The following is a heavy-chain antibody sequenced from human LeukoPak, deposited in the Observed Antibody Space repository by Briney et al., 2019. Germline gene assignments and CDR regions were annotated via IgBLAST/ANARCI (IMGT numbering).Heavy chain of an antibody. CDR1: GTSVNTYY. D-gene: IGHD6-13*01. J-gene: IGHJ5*02. V-gene: IGHV4-59*08. Sequence: SETLSLTCTVSGTSVNTYYWSWIRQPPGKALEWIGFVHYSGGTSYTPSLRGRVTISLDTSKNQFSLRLTFVTAADTAVYYCAKQSWSLFDPCGQGTLVTVSS. CDR3: AKQSWSLFDP. CDR2: VHYSGGT.